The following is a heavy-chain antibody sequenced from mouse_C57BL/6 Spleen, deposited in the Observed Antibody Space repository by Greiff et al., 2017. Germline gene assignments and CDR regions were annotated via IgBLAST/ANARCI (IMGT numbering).Heavy chain of an antibody. Sequence: SGAELVRPGASVTLSCKASGYTFTDYEMHWVKQTPVHGLEWIGAIDPETGGTAYNQKFKGKAILTADKSSSTAYMELRSLTSEDSAVYYCTSGFAYWGQGTLVTVSA. CDR1: GYTFTDYE. J-gene: IGHJ3*01. V-gene: IGHV1-15*01. CDR2: IDPETGGT. CDR3: TSGFAY.